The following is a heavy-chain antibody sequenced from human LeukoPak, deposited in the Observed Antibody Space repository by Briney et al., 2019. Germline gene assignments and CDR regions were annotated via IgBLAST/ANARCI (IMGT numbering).Heavy chain of an antibody. CDR3: AKDGIAVAPYYYMDV. V-gene: IGHV3-30*02. J-gene: IGHJ6*03. D-gene: IGHD6-19*01. Sequence: PGGSLRLSCAASGFTFSSYGMHWARQAPGKGLEWVAFIRYDGSNKYYADSVKGRFTISRDNSKNTLYLQMNSLRAEDTAVYYCAKDGIAVAPYYYMDVWGKGTTVTVSS. CDR2: IRYDGSNK. CDR1: GFTFSSYG.